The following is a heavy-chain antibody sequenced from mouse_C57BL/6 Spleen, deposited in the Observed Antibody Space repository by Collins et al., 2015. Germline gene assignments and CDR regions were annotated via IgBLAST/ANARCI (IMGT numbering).Heavy chain of an antibody. V-gene: IGHV1-55*01. D-gene: IGHD2-10*01. CDR2: IYPGSGST. Sequence: QVQLQQPGAELVKSGASVKMSCKASGYTLTSYWITWVKQRSGQGLEWIGDIYPGSGSTNYNEKFKRKATLTVDTSSSTAYMQLSSLTSEDSAVYYCARGAYPYAMDYWGQGTSVTVSS. J-gene: IGHJ4*01. CDR3: ARGAYPYAMDY. CDR1: GYTLTSYW.